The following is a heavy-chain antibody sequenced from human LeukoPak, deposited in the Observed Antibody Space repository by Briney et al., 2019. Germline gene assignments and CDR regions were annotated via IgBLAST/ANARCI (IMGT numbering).Heavy chain of an antibody. CDR2: IYTSGST. J-gene: IGHJ4*02. Sequence: TSETLSLTCTASGGSISSYYWSWIRQPAGKGLEWIGRIYTSGSTNYNPSLKSRVTMSVDTSKNQFSLKLSSVTAADTAVYYCARDLVGATTSPFDYWGQGTLVTVSS. D-gene: IGHD1-26*01. CDR1: GGSISSYY. CDR3: ARDLVGATTSPFDY. V-gene: IGHV4-4*07.